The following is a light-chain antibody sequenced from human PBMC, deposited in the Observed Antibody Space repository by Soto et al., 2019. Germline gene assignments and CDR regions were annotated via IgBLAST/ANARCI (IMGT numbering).Light chain of an antibody. V-gene: IGKV1-27*01. CDR2: AAS. CDR3: QKYNRAPLT. J-gene: IGKJ4*01. Sequence: DIQVTQSPSSLSASLGDRVTFTCRANQAIGACLAWFQQQPGKVAKLLIYAASALQSGVPARFSGSGSGTDLTLTISSRQPEDIATYYCQKYNRAPLTFCGGTKVEI. CDR1: QAIGAC.